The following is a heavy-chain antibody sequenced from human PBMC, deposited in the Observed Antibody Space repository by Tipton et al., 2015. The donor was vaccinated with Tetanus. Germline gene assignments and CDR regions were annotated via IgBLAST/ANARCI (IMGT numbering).Heavy chain of an antibody. J-gene: IGHJ4*02. CDR2: IIPAFTTV. D-gene: IGHD2-2*01. V-gene: IGHV1-69*06. Sequence: QVQLVQSGDEVKKPGSSVKVSCKASGGGFSKFAISWVRQAPGQGLELMGTIIPAFTTVTYEQKFRGRVTMTRDTSINTADMELSDLRSEDTAVYFCATIGGAYQRSHDYWGQGTHVTFSS. CDR1: GGGFSKFA. CDR3: ATIGGAYQRSHDY.